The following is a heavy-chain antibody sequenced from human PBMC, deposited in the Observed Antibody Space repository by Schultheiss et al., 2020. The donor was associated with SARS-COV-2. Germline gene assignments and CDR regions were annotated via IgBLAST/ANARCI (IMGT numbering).Heavy chain of an antibody. CDR3: AKSAGLAAAGPFDY. V-gene: IGHV3-33*06. CDR2: IWYDGSNK. J-gene: IGHJ4*02. Sequence: GESLKISCSASGFTFSSYAMHWVRQAPGKGLEWVAVIWYDGSNKYYADSVKGRFTISRDNSKNTLYLQMNSLRAEDTAVYYCAKSAGLAAAGPFDYWGQGTLVTVSS. D-gene: IGHD6-13*01. CDR1: GFTFSSYA.